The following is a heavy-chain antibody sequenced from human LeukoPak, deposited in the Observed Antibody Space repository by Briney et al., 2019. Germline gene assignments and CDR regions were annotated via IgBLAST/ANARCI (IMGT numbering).Heavy chain of an antibody. CDR2: IGIDSGNT. J-gene: IGHJ4*02. D-gene: IGHD5-24*01. CDR1: GFTLNNYS. V-gene: IGHV3-48*01. Sequence: GYYLILSCSNSGFTLNNYSMNCLRNAQGKGLEWISYIGIDSGNTNYADSVKGRFTISGDKAKNSLYLQMNSLRVEDTAVYYCARDYKYAFDNWGQGTLVTVSS. CDR3: ARDYKYAFDN.